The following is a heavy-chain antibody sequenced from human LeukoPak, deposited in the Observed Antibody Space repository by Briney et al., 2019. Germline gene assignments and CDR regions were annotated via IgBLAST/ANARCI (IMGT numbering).Heavy chain of an antibody. D-gene: IGHD6-13*01. CDR3: ARDLSSSWIFDY. CDR1: GFTFSSYG. J-gene: IGHJ4*02. CDR2: IWYDGSNK. Sequence: PGGSLRLSCAASGFTFSSYGMHWVRQAPGKGLEWVAVIWYDGSNKYYADSVKGRFTISRDNSKNTLYLQMNSLRAEDTAVYYCARDLSSSWIFDYWGQGTLVTVSS. V-gene: IGHV3-33*01.